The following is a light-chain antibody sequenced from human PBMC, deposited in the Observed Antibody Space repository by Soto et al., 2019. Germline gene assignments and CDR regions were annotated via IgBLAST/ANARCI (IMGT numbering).Light chain of an antibody. J-gene: IGLJ1*01. V-gene: IGLV1-47*02. CDR2: STD. Sequence: QSFLTQPPSASGTPGQRVIISCSGTSANIGNNFVCWYQHLPGMAPKLLIYSTDQRPSGVPDRFSGSKSGTSASLAISGLRSEDEADYYCVAWDDSLSGLVFGTGTKVTVL. CDR3: VAWDDSLSGLV. CDR1: SANIGNNF.